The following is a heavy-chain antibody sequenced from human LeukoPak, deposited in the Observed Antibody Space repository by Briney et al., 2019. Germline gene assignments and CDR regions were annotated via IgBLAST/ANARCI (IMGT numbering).Heavy chain of an antibody. Sequence: PSETLSLTCTVSGGSISSSSYYWGWIRQPPGKGLEWIGSIYYSGSTYYNPSLKSRVTISVDTSKNQFSLKLSSVTAADTAVYYCARESIAPLWGQGTLVTVSS. J-gene: IGHJ4*02. CDR2: IYYSGST. D-gene: IGHD6-6*01. V-gene: IGHV4-39*02. CDR1: GGSISSSSYY. CDR3: ARESIAPL.